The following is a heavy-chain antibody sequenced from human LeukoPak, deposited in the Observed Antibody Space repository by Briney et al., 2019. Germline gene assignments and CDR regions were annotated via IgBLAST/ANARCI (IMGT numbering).Heavy chain of an antibody. D-gene: IGHD3-16*01. V-gene: IGHV4-59*08. CDR3: ARVGGGAYYYGMDV. CDR1: GGSISSYY. CDR2: IDYSGST. J-gene: IGHJ6*02. Sequence: SETLSLTCTVSGGSISSYYWSWIRQPPGKGLEWIGYIDYSGSTNYNPSLESRVTISVDTSKNQFSLKLSSVTAADTAVYYCARVGGGAYYYGMDVWGQGTTVSVFS.